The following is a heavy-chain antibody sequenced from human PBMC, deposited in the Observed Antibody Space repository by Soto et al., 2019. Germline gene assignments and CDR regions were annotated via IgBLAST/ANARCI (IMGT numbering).Heavy chain of an antibody. V-gene: IGHV1-46*02. CDR3: ARDFGRHGAVDTTGWFDP. CDR2: INPTDGSV. J-gene: IGHJ5*02. CDR1: GYTFKSFY. D-gene: IGHD3-3*01. Sequence: QVQLVQSGAEVKKPGASVKVSCTASGYTFKSFYMHWVRQAPGQGLEWIGMINPTDGSVSFAQKFQDRVTWTTDRPTSTVYMALSSLTREDTAVYFCARDFGRHGAVDTTGWFDPWGQGTLVTVSS.